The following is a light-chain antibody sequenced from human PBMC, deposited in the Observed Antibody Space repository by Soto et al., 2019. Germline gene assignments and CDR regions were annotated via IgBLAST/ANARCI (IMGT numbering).Light chain of an antibody. J-gene: IGKJ1*01. CDR2: AAS. Sequence: DIQMTQSPSSLSASIGDRVTISCRASQDISSSLNWYQHKSGKAPKLLIYAASGLHSGVPSRFSGSGSGTDFTLTISSLQPEDFAVYFCQHYGNSLWTFGQGTKVEIK. CDR3: QHYGNSLWT. V-gene: IGKV1-39*01. CDR1: QDISSS.